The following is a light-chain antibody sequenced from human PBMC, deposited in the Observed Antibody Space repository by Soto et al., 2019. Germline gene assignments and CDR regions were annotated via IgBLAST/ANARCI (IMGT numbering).Light chain of an antibody. V-gene: IGKV3-15*01. CDR1: QSVSSN. CDR2: GAS. CDR3: QQYKNWHIT. J-gene: IGKJ5*01. Sequence: EIVMTQSPATLSVSPGERATLSCRASQSVSSNLAWYQQKPGQAPRLLIYGASTRATGIPARFSGSGSGTEFTLTISSLQSEDFAVYYCQQYKNWHITFGQGTRLEIK.